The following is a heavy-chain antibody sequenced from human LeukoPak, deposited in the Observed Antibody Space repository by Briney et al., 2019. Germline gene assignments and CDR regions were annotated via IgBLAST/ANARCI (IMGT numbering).Heavy chain of an antibody. CDR2: INPNNGGT. D-gene: IGHD6-6*01. V-gene: IGHV1-2*04. Sequence: ASVKVSCKASGYTFTGYYMHWVRQAPGQGLEWMGWINPNNGGTNYAQKFQGWVTMTRDTSISTAYMELSRLRSDDTAVYYCARAGRVFYGMDVWGQGTTVTVSS. CDR3: ARAGRVFYGMDV. J-gene: IGHJ6*02. CDR1: GYTFTGYY.